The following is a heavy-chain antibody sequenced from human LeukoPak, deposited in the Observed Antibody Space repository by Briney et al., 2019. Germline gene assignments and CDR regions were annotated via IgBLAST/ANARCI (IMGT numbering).Heavy chain of an antibody. CDR1: GFPFSSYC. D-gene: IGHD3-10*01. Sequence: GGSLRLSCAASGFPFSSYCMSWVRQASGKGLEWVSPITSGGANIFYADSVKGRFTISRDNAKNTLFLQMRSLSAVDTATYHCVKDQRPSGNYGSFDCWGQGTLVTVSS. J-gene: IGHJ4*02. V-gene: IGHV3-23*01. CDR3: VKDQRPSGNYGSFDC. CDR2: ITSGGANI.